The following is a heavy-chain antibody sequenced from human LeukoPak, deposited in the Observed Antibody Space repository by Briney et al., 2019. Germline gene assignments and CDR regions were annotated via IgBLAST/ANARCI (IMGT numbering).Heavy chain of an antibody. D-gene: IGHD3-10*01. J-gene: IGHJ3*02. V-gene: IGHV4-34*01. CDR2: INHSGST. CDR1: GGSFSGYY. CDR3: ARWGITMVRGAPDAFGI. Sequence: SETLSLTCAVYGGSFSGYYWSWIRQPPGKGLEWIGEINHSGSTNYNPSLKSRVTISVDTSKNHFSLKLSSVTAADTAVYSCARWGITMVRGAPDAFGIWGQGTMVTVSS.